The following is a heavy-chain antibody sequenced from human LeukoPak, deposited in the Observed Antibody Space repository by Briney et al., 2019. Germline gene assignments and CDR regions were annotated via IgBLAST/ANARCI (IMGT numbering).Heavy chain of an antibody. Sequence: PGGSLRLSCAASGFTFSSCGMHWVRQAPGKGLEWVAVIWYDGSNKYHADSVKGRFTISRDNSKNTLYPQMNSLRAEDTAVYYCARVADWLDPWGQGTLVTVSS. CDR1: GFTFSSCG. J-gene: IGHJ5*02. V-gene: IGHV3-33*01. CDR2: IWYDGSNK. CDR3: ARVADWLDP.